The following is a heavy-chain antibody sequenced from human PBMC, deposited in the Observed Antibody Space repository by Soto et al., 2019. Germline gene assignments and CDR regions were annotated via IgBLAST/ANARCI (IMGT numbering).Heavy chain of an antibody. CDR2: INPNSGGT. CDR3: ARDRRGSYYDYHYVMDV. CDR1: GYTFTGYY. Sequence: GASVKVSSKASGYTFTGYYMHWLRQAPGQGLEWMGWINPNSGGTNYAQKFQGWVTMTRDTSIRTAYMELSRLRSDDTAVYYCARDRRGSYYDYHYVMDVWGQGTTVTVSS. J-gene: IGHJ6*02. V-gene: IGHV1-2*04. D-gene: IGHD1-26*01.